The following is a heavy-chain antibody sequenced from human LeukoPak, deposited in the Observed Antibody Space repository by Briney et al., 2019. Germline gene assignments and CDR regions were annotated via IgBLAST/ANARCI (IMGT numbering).Heavy chain of an antibody. CDR1: GGTISSYY. CDR2: IDYVGNT. Sequence: SETLSLTCTVSGGTISSYYWSWIRQPPGKGLDWITYIDYVGNTNYNPSLKSRVTISVDTSKNQFSLRLSSVTAADTAVYYCARHGGSYTFDLWGQGVLVTVSS. V-gene: IGHV4-59*01. CDR3: ARHGGSYTFDL. J-gene: IGHJ4*02. D-gene: IGHD2-15*01.